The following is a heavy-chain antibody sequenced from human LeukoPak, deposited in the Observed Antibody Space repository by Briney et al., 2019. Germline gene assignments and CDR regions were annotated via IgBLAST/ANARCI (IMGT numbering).Heavy chain of an antibody. CDR2: IYNGVPT. D-gene: IGHD6-19*01. CDR3: VQTTGWPGFYY. CDR1: GAPISRFY. J-gene: IGHJ4*02. V-gene: IGHV4-4*09. Sequence: PSETLSLTCTASGAPISRFYWNWVRQPPGKGLEWIGNIYNGVPTFFNPSLKSRVTLSVDTSKTQFSLQLASVTAADTAVYYCVQTTGWPGFYYWGQGVLVTVSS.